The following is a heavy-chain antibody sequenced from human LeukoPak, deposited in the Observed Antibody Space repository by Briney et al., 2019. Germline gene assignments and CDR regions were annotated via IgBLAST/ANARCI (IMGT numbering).Heavy chain of an antibody. CDR2: IYPGDSET. Sequence: GEFLQILCKGSGYNFITSWIGWVRQMPGKGLEWMGIIYPGDSETTYSPYVRGLVTISADKSTNTDYLQWNSLEASDTAMYYCARPRLGYNSDAFDIWGQGRKVTVSS. J-gene: IGHJ3*02. CDR1: GYNFITSW. V-gene: IGHV5-51*01. D-gene: IGHD5-24*01. CDR3: ARPRLGYNSDAFDI.